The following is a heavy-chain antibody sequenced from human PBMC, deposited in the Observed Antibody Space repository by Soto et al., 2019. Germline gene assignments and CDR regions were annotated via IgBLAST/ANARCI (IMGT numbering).Heavy chain of an antibody. CDR3: ARHHPHAASIVEAARGWFDP. CDR2: IYHSGST. V-gene: IGHV4-39*01. CDR1: GGPISSTPYY. Sequence: QLQLQESGPGLVEPSETLSLTCTVSGGPISSTPYYCDWIRQPPGKGLEWIGNIYHSGSTSYTPSLQRRVTRSVARSGKQFTLKLSSVTAADTAVYYCARHHPHAASIVEAARGWFDPWGQGTLVTVSS. D-gene: IGHD1-26*01. J-gene: IGHJ5*02.